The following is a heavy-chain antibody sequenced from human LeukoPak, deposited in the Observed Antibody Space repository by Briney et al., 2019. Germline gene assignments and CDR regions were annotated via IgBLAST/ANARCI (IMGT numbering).Heavy chain of an antibody. V-gene: IGHV5-51*01. CDR1: GYSFTTYW. D-gene: IGHD6-19*01. CDR3: ARLDSSGYYASVDNDAFDF. Sequence: GESLKISCKGSGYSFTTYWIGWVRQMPGKGLEWMGIIYPGDSDTRYSPSFQGQVTISADRSISTAYLPWSSLKASDTAKYYCARLDSSGYYASVDNDAFDFWGQGTMVTVSS. J-gene: IGHJ3*01. CDR2: IYPGDSDT.